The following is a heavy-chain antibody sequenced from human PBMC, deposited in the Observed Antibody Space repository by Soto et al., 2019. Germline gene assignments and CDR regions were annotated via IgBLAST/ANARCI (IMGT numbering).Heavy chain of an antibody. Sequence: EVQLLESGGGSVQPGGSLRLSCAASGFTFSSYAMSWVRQAPGKGLEWVSAISGSGGSTYYADSVKGRFTISRDNSKNTLYLQMNSLRAEDTAVYYCAKDLRSGGRPFDYWGQGTLVTVSS. D-gene: IGHD2-15*01. CDR2: ISGSGGST. CDR1: GFTFSSYA. V-gene: IGHV3-23*01. J-gene: IGHJ4*02. CDR3: AKDLRSGGRPFDY.